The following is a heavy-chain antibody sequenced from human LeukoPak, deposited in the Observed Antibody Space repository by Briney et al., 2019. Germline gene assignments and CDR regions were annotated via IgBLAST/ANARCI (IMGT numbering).Heavy chain of an antibody. CDR1: GFTVSSNY. J-gene: IGHJ4*03. Sequence: GGSLRLSCAASGFTVSSNYMNWVRQAPGKGLEWVSLIYSGGSTYYADSVMGRFTISRDNSKSTLYLQMNSLRAEDTAVYYCARGDNSLFDYWGQGTTVTVSS. CDR3: ARGDNSLFDY. CDR2: IYSGGST. D-gene: IGHD4-23*01. V-gene: IGHV3-53*01.